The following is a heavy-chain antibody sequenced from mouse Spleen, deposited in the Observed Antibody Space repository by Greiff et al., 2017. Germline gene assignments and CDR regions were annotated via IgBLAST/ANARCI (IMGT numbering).Heavy chain of an antibody. CDR3: ARSYYRYDGAYAMDY. Sequence: VQVVETGPGLVAPSQSLSITCTVSGFSLTSYGVHWVRQPPGKGLEWLVVIWSDGSTNYNSALKSRLSISKDNSKSQVFLKMNSLQTDDTAMYYCARSYYRYDGAYAMDYWGQGTSVTVSS. D-gene: IGHD2-12*01. CDR2: IWSDGST. J-gene: IGHJ4*01. V-gene: IGHV2-6*03. CDR1: GFSLTSYG.